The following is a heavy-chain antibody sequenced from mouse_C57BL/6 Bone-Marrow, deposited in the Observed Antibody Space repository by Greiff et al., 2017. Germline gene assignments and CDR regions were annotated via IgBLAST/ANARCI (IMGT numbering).Heavy chain of an antibody. Sequence: EVQLQESGAELVRPGASVKLSCTASGFNIKDDYMHWVKQRPEQGLEWIGWIDPENGDTEYASKFQGKATITADTSSNTAYLQLSSLTSEDTAVYYCTYYYGSSHDYYAMDYWGQGTSVTVSS. CDR1: GFNIKDDY. J-gene: IGHJ4*01. CDR3: TYYYGSSHDYYAMDY. D-gene: IGHD1-1*01. CDR2: IDPENGDT. V-gene: IGHV14-4*01.